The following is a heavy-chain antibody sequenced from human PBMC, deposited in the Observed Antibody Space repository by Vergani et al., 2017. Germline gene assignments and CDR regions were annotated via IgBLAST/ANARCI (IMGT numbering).Heavy chain of an antibody. V-gene: IGHV5-51*03. CDR3: ASGGHGSENGGALQL. D-gene: IGHD3-10*01. CDR1: GYSITNYW. CDR2: IYPGDSEV. J-gene: IGHJ3*01. Sequence: EVQLVQSGAEVKKPGESVKISCQGSGYSITNYWIAWVRQRPGKGLEWLGIIYPGDSEVKSNPTFRGQVIFSVDTSVNTAYLQWRSLQASDTATYFCASGGHGSENGGALQLWGQGTNITVSS.